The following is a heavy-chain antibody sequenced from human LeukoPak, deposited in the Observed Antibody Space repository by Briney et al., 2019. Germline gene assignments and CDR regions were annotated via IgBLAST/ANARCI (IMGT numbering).Heavy chain of an antibody. D-gene: IGHD3-10*01. J-gene: IGHJ4*02. CDR3: ARYYYGSGKDY. Sequence: SVKVSCKASGGTFSSYAISWVRQAPGQGLEWMGRIIPILGIANYAQKFQGRVTITADKTTSTAYMELSSLRSEDTAVYYCARYYYGSGKDYWGQGTLVTVSS. CDR2: IIPILGIA. V-gene: IGHV1-69*04. CDR1: GGTFSSYA.